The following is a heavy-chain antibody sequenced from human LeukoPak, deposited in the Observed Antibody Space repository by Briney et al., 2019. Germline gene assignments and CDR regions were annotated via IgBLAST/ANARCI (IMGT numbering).Heavy chain of an antibody. CDR1: AFTFSSSA. Sequence: GGSLRLSCTGSAFTFSSSAFHWVRQAPGKGLEWLSVISFDGNNIHYADSVKGRFTVFRDNSRHTLYLQMNSLGPEDTAVYYCATLYGSAGYYRTPNDSWGQGTLVTVSS. J-gene: IGHJ4*02. D-gene: IGHD3-22*01. V-gene: IGHV3-30-3*01. CDR2: ISFDGNNI. CDR3: ATLYGSAGYYRTPNDS.